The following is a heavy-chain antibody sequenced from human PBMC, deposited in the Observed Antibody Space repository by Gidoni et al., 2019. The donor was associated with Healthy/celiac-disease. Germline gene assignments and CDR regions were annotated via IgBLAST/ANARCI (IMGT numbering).Heavy chain of an antibody. J-gene: IGHJ4*02. V-gene: IGHV5-51*01. CDR1: GYSFTSYL. CDR2: IYPGDSDT. Sequence: EVQLVQSGAEVQKPGESLKISCKGSGYSFTSYLIGWVRQMPGKGLEWMGIIYPGDSDTRYSPSFQGQVTISADKSISTAYLQWSSLKASDTAMYYCARQRGAAYSSSWHYFDYWGQGTLVTVSS. CDR3: ARQRGAAYSSSWHYFDY. D-gene: IGHD6-13*01.